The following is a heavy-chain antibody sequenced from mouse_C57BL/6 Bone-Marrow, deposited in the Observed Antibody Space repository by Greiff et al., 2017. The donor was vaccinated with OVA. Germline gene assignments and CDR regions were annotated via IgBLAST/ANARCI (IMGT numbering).Heavy chain of an antibody. Sequence: DVKLVESGGGLVKPGGSLKLSCAASGFTFRDYGMHWVRQAPEKGLEWVAYISSGSSTIYYADTVKGRFTISRDNAKNTLFLQMTSLRSEDTAMYYCARINYWYFDVWGTGTTVTVSS. CDR2: ISSGSSTI. V-gene: IGHV5-17*01. CDR1: GFTFRDYG. CDR3: ARINYWYFDV. J-gene: IGHJ1*03.